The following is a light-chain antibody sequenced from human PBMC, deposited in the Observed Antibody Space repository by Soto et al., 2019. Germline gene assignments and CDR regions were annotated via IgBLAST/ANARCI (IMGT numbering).Light chain of an antibody. CDR2: AAS. Sequence: DIQMTQSPSSLSASVGDRVTITCRASQSITTYLNWYRQKPGKAPKLLIYAASSLQSGVPSRFSGSGSETEFTLSISSVQPEDFATYFCQQIYSAPLTFGGGTKVDIK. CDR3: QQIYSAPLT. J-gene: IGKJ4*01. V-gene: IGKV1-39*01. CDR1: QSITTY.